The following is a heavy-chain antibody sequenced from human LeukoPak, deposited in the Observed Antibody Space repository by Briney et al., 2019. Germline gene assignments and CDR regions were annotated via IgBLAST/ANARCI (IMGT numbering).Heavy chain of an antibody. CDR3: AREEATVAGTKNWFDP. J-gene: IGHJ5*02. V-gene: IGHV4-34*01. Sequence: PSETLSLTCAVYGGSFSGYYWSWIRQPPGKGLEWIGEINHSGSTNYNPSLKSRVTIPVDTSKNQFSLKLSSVTAADTAVYYCAREEATVAGTKNWFDPWGQGTLVTVSS. CDR2: INHSGST. D-gene: IGHD6-19*01. CDR1: GGSFSGYY.